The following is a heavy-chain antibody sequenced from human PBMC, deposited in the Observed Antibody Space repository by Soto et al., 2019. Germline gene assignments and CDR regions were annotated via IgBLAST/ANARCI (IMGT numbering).Heavy chain of an antibody. J-gene: IGHJ2*01. CDR3: AREGGAAPGARREWYLDL. CDR1: GYPLTDFY. V-gene: IGHV1-2*02. Sequence: QVQLVQSGAEVKKPGASVTVSCKTSGYPLTDFYIHWVRQAPGQGLEWMAWINPHTRDTNTALKFQGRVTMTRDTSINTAFMELTRLSSDDPAVYYCAREGGAAPGARREWYLDLWGRGTLVSVSS. CDR2: INPHTRDT. D-gene: IGHD6-25*01.